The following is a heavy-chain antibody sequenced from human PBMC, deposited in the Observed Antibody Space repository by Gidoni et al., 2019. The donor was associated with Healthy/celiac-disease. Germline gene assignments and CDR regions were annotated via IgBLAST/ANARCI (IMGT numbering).Heavy chain of an antibody. CDR2: INHSGST. CDR3: ARIIRSARRIVVVPAATNRDDAFDI. D-gene: IGHD2-2*01. Sequence: QVQLQQWGAGLLKPSEPLSLTCAVYGGSFSGYYWSWIRQPPGKGLEWIGEINHSGSTNYNPSLKSRVTISVDTSKNQFSLKLSSVTAADTAVYYCARIIRSARRIVVVPAATNRDDAFDIWGQGTMVTVSS. J-gene: IGHJ3*02. CDR1: GGSFSGYY. V-gene: IGHV4-34*01.